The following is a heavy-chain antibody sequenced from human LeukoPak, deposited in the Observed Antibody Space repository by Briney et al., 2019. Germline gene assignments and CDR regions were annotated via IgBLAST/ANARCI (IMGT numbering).Heavy chain of an antibody. CDR2: INPNSGGT. Sequence: ASVKVSCKASGYTFTGYHVHWLRQAPGQGLEWMGWINPNSGGTNYAQKFQGRVTMTRDTSISTAYMELSRLRSDDTAVYYCARVAGGSGSYYRYFDYWGQGTLVTVSS. D-gene: IGHD3-10*01. J-gene: IGHJ4*02. CDR1: GYTFTGYH. CDR3: ARVAGGSGSYYRYFDY. V-gene: IGHV1-2*02.